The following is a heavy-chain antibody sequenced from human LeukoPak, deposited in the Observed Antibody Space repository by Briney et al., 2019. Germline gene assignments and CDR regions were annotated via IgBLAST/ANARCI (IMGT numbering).Heavy chain of an antibody. CDR2: INHSGST. CDR1: GDSISSGSHY. D-gene: IGHD6-13*01. Sequence: PSETLSLTCIVSGDSISSGSHYWGWIRQPPGKGLEWIGEINHSGSTNYNPSLKSRVTISVDTSKNQFSLKLSSVTAADTAVYYCARQRGYLAYYYYYYMDVWGKGTTVTISS. CDR3: ARQRGYLAYYYYYYMDV. V-gene: IGHV4-39*01. J-gene: IGHJ6*03.